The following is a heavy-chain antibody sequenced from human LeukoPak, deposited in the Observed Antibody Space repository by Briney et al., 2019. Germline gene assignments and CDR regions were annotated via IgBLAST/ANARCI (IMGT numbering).Heavy chain of an antibody. CDR2: INHSGST. V-gene: IGHV4-34*01. CDR3: ARVGIMITFGGVIVTNWFDP. J-gene: IGHJ5*02. D-gene: IGHD3-16*02. CDR1: GGSFSGYY. Sequence: SETLSLTCAVYGGSFSGYYWSWIRQPPGKGLEWIGEINHSGSTNYNPSLKSRVTISVDTSKNQFSLKLSSVTAADTAVYYCARVGIMITFGGVIVTNWFDPWGQGTLVTVSS.